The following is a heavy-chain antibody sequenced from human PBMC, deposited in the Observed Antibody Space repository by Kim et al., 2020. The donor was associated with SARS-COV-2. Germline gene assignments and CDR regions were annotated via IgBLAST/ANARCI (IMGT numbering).Heavy chain of an antibody. CDR1: GFTFSNAW. CDR3: TTEAYFDWLSSPFDY. V-gene: IGHV3-15*01. Sequence: GGSLRLSCAASGFTFSNAWMSWVRQAPGKGLEWVGRIKSKTDGGTTDYAAPVKGRFTISRDDSKNTLYLQMNSLKTEDTAVYYCTTEAYFDWLSSPFDYWGQGTLVTVSP. J-gene: IGHJ4*02. CDR2: IKSKTDGGTT. D-gene: IGHD3-9*01.